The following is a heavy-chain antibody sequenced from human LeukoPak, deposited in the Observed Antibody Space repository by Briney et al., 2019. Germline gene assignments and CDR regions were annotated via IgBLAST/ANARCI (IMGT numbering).Heavy chain of an antibody. CDR3: TRETSSRYFDY. CDR1: GYTFTSYG. J-gene: IGHJ4*02. V-gene: IGHV1-18*01. Sequence: ASVKVSCKASGYTFTSYGISWVQQAPGQGLEWMGWISAYNGNTNYAQNFQGRITITRNTSISTAYMELSSLRSEDTAVYYCTRETSSRYFDYWGQGTLVTVSS. CDR2: ISAYNGNT.